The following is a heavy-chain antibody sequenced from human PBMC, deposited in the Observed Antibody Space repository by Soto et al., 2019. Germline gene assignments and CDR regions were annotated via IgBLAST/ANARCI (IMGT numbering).Heavy chain of an antibody. J-gene: IGHJ3*01. CDR1: GFTFRNYG. D-gene: IGHD3-22*01. Sequence: EVALVESGGGLVQSGGSLRLSCAASGFTFRNYGMNWVRQAPGKGLEWVSYIGIGSSTKYYADSVKGRFTISRDNAKNSLYLQMNSLRAEDTAVYYCARDQLYYNDISGRPLNAFDVWGQGTMVTVSS. CDR2: IGIGSSTK. V-gene: IGHV3-48*01. CDR3: ARDQLYYNDISGRPLNAFDV.